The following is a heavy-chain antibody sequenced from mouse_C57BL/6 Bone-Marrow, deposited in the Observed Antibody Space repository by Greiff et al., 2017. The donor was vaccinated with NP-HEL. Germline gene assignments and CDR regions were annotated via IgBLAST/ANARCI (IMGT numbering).Heavy chain of an antibody. D-gene: IGHD1-1*01. V-gene: IGHV1-76*01. CDR2: IYPGSGNT. J-gene: IGHJ2*01. CDR3: ARGTTVVPYYFDY. CDR1: GYTFTDYY. Sequence: VKLMESGAELVRPGASVKLSCKASGYTFTDYYINWVKQRPGQGLEWIARIYPGSGNTYYNEKFKGKATLTAEKSSSTAYMQLSSLTSEDSAVYFCARGTTVVPYYFDYWGQGTTLTVSS.